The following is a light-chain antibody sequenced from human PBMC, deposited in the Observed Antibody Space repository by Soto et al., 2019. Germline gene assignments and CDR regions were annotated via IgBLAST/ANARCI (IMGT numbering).Light chain of an antibody. CDR1: SSDIGAYNY. J-gene: IGLJ3*02. CDR3: SSYAGSNNLV. CDR2: EVS. Sequence: QSALTQPPSASGSHGQSVTLSCTGTSSDIGAYNYVSWYQQHPGKAPKLVIYEVSKRPSGVPDRFSGSQSGNTASLTVSGLQAEDEADYYCSSYAGSNNLVFGGGTQLTVL. V-gene: IGLV2-8*01.